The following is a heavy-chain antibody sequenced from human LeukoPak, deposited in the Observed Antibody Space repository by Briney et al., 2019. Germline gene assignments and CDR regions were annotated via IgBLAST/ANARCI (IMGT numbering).Heavy chain of an antibody. CDR3: AKGRGAFDI. Sequence: PGRSLRLSCAASGFTFSDYGIHWVRQAPGKGLEWVAVISYDGSNQYYADSVKGRFTISRDDSKNTLYLQMNSLRAEDTAVYYCAKGRGAFDIWGQGTMVTVSS. CDR1: GFTFSDYG. J-gene: IGHJ3*02. V-gene: IGHV3-30*18. CDR2: ISYDGSNQ. D-gene: IGHD3-10*01.